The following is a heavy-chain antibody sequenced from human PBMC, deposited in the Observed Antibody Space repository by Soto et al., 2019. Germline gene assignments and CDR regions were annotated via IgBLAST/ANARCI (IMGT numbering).Heavy chain of an antibody. Sequence: ESVGGVVQPGRSLRLSCAASGFTFSSYGMHWVRQAPGKGLEWVAVISYDGSNKYYADSVKGRFTISRDNSKNTLYLQMNSLRAEDTAVYYCAKDLFFRAAGELSSNFDYWGQGTLVTVSS. V-gene: IGHV3-30*18. J-gene: IGHJ4*02. CDR2: ISYDGSNK. CDR1: GFTFSSYG. D-gene: IGHD3-16*02. CDR3: AKDLFFRAAGELSSNFDY.